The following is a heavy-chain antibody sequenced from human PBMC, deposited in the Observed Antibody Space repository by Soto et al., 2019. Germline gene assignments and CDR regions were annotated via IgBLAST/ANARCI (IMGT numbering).Heavy chain of an antibody. CDR2: IIPMFGST. D-gene: IGHD3-22*01. CDR3: ARGTFYYDSSGYRHFDY. J-gene: IGHJ4*02. CDR1: GGTFSTYG. Sequence: ASVKVSCKASGGTFSTYGIGWVRQAPGQGLEWMGGIIPMFGSTKYAQKFQDRVTITADESTNTLYMELSSLRSEDTAVYYCARGTFYYDSSGYRHFDYWGQGTLVTVSS. V-gene: IGHV1-69*13.